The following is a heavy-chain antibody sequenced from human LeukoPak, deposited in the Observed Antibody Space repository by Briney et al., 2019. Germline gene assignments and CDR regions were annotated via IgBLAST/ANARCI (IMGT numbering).Heavy chain of an antibody. J-gene: IGHJ4*02. V-gene: IGHV3-30*18. CDR1: GFTFSSYG. D-gene: IGHD1-26*01. Sequence: GGSLRLSCAASGFTFSSYGMHWVRQAPGKGLEWVAVISYDGSNRYYADSVKCRFTISRDNSKNTLYLQMNSLRAEDTAVYYCAKADSALPDWGQGTLVTVSS. CDR3: AKADSALPD. CDR2: ISYDGSNR.